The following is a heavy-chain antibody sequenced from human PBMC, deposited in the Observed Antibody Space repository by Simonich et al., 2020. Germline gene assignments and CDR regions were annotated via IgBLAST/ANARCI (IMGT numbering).Heavy chain of an antibody. J-gene: IGHJ3*02. Sequence: QVQLVQSGAEVKKPGASVKVSCKASGYTFTGYYMHWGRQAPGQGLEWRGWINPNSGGTNYAQKLQGRVTMTRDTSISTAYMELSRLRSDDTAVYYCARNGLVGILKAFDIWGQGTMVTVSS. V-gene: IGHV1-2*02. CDR1: GYTFTGYY. CDR3: ARNGLVGILKAFDI. CDR2: INPNSGGT. D-gene: IGHD2-21*01.